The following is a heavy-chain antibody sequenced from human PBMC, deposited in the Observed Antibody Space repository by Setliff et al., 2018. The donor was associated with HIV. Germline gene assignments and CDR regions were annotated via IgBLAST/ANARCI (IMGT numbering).Heavy chain of an antibody. Sequence: PSETLSLTCTFSGDSISSGNYYWSVVRQPAGKGLGWMGRIYSTGSTNYNPSLKSRVTISSDTSTNLFSLKLTTVTAADAAVYYXPXDTGYILSCYPPHWYFDLWGRGTLVTVSS. CDR3: PXDTGYILSCYPPHWYFDL. CDR2: IYSTGST. CDR1: GDSISSGNYY. J-gene: IGHJ2*01. V-gene: IGHV4-61*02. D-gene: IGHD3-9*01.